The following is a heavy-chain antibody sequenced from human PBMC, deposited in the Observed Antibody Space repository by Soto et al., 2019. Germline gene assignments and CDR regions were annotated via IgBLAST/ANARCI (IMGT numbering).Heavy chain of an antibody. V-gene: IGHV1-8*01. J-gene: IGHJ6*03. CDR1: GYTFTSYD. Sequence: GASVKVSCKASGYTFTSYDINWVRQATGQGLEWMGWMNPNSGNTGYAQKFQGRVTMTRNTSISTAYMELSSLRSEDTAVYYCAREGYDFWSGYGGHYYYYMDVWGKGTTVTGSS. CDR2: MNPNSGNT. CDR3: AREGYDFWSGYGGHYYYYMDV. D-gene: IGHD3-3*01.